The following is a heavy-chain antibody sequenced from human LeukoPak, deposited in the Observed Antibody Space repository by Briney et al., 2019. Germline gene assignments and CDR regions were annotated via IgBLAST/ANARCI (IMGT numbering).Heavy chain of an antibody. CDR3: ARGTFRWLQFRGGDYFDY. V-gene: IGHV3-11*01. Sequence: GGSLRLSCAASGFTFSDYYMSWIRQAPGKGLEWVAYISTIGSTINYANSVKGRFTISRDNAKNSLYLQMNSLRAEDTAVYYCARGTFRWLQFRGGDYFDYWGQGTLVTVSS. CDR2: ISTIGSTI. CDR1: GFTFSDYY. D-gene: IGHD5-24*01. J-gene: IGHJ4*02.